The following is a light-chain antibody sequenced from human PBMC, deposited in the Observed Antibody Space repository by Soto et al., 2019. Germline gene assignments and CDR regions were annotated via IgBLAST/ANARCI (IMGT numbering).Light chain of an antibody. J-gene: IGKJ5*01. V-gene: IGKV3-11*01. CDR2: DAS. CDR1: QSVRTY. Sequence: EIVLTQSAVTLSLPAGERATLSCGASQSVRTYLAWYQVKPGQAPRLLIYDASRRASGVPARFSGSGSGTDFTLTISSLEPEDFALYYCQQRNTWPPITFGQGTRLEIK. CDR3: QQRNTWPPIT.